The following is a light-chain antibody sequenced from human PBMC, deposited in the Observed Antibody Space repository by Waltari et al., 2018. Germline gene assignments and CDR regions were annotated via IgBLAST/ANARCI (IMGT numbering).Light chain of an antibody. V-gene: IGLV3-25*03. CDR1: VLPRQY. CDR2: KDI. Sequence: SYGLTQPPSVSVSPGQTAKINCSGDVLPRQYAAWYRQRPGQAPIMLIYKDIERPSGIPERFSGSSSGKTVTLTISGVQAEDDGDYFCQSTDTNSGTRVFGSGTKVNVL. CDR3: QSTDTNSGTRV. J-gene: IGLJ1*01.